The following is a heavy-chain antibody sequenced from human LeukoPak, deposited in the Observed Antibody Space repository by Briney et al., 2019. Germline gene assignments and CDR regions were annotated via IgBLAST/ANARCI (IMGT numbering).Heavy chain of an antibody. CDR3: AKGDDYGATPDY. V-gene: IGHV3-30*02. Sequence: PGGPLSLSCAASGFPFSSYDMLWVRQAPGRGLEWVAFIRYDGSNKYYADSVKGRFTISRDNSKNTLYLQMNSLRAEDTAVYYCAKGDDYGATPDYWGQGTLVTVSS. J-gene: IGHJ4*02. CDR1: GFPFSSYD. CDR2: IRYDGSNK. D-gene: IGHD4-17*01.